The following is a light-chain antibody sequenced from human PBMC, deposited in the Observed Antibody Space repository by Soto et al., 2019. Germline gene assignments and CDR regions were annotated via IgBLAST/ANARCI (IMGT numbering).Light chain of an antibody. CDR3: LVSLSGARV. J-gene: IGLJ7*01. Sequence: QAVVTQEPSLTVSPGGTVTLTCGSSTGAVTSGHYPYWFQQKPGQAPRTLIYDTRNKHSWTPARFSGSLLGGKAALILSGAQPEDEAVYYCLVSLSGARVFGGGTQLTVL. CDR2: DTR. V-gene: IGLV7-46*01. CDR1: TGAVTSGHY.